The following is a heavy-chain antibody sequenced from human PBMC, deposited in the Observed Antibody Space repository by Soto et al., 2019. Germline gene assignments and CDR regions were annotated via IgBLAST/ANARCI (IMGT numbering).Heavy chain of an antibody. Sequence: GSLRLSCAASGFIFSSYAMSWVRQAPGKGLEWVSAISGSGGSTYYADSVKGRFTISRDNSKNTLYLQMNSLRAEDTAVYYCAKAPGYSSGWIYYYYGMDVWGQGTTVTVSS. V-gene: IGHV3-23*01. J-gene: IGHJ6*02. CDR2: ISGSGGST. CDR3: AKAPGYSSGWIYYYYGMDV. D-gene: IGHD6-19*01. CDR1: GFIFSSYA.